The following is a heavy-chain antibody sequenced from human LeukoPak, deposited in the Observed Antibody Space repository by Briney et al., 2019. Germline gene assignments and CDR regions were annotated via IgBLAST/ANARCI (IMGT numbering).Heavy chain of an antibody. V-gene: IGHV4-4*07. J-gene: IGHJ4*02. CDR3: ARGVWDSRDPLSYYFDH. CDR2: IFNLGIT. CDR1: GGSISTYY. D-gene: IGHD3-16*01. Sequence: LETLSLTCTVSGGSISTYYWTWIRQPAGKGLEWIGRIFNLGITKYNPSLKSRVAMSVDTSKNQFSLKPTSVTAADTAVYYCARGVWDSRDPLSYYFDHWGQGTLVAVSS.